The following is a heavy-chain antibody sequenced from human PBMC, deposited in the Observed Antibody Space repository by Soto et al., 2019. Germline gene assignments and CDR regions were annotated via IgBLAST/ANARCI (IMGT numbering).Heavy chain of an antibody. CDR3: AKWSYLDF. D-gene: IGHD3-3*01. CDR1: GFSFASFA. CDR2: ISGGDGKT. V-gene: IGHV3-23*04. Sequence: DVRLAESGGGLVQPGGSLRLSCTTSGFSFASFAMTWVRQAPGKGLEWVATISGGDGKTYYADSVKGRISTSRDTSRNPLYPQMNSLRADDTAIYYCAKWSYLDFWGQGTRVTVSS. J-gene: IGHJ4*02.